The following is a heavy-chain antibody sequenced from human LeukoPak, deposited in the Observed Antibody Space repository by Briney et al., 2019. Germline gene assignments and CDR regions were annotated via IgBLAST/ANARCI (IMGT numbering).Heavy chain of an antibody. CDR1: GYTFTSHD. Sequence: ASAKISCKASGYTFTSHDINCVLHATGQGLQCMGWMNPDNGNTGYAQKFQSRVTISTDTSISTAYMELTSLRSDDTAAYYCSRARPDFGCFYAVSDYWGQGTLLTVPS. V-gene: IGHV1-8*01. J-gene: IGHJ4*02. D-gene: IGHD2/OR15-2a*01. CDR2: MNPDNGNT. CDR3: SRARPDFGCFYAVSDY.